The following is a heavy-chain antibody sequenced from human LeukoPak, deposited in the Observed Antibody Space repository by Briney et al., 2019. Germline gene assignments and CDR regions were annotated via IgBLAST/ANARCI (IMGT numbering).Heavy chain of an antibody. J-gene: IGHJ4*02. CDR1: GYTFTGYY. V-gene: IGHV1-2*02. Sequence: GASVKVSCKASGYTFTGYYMHWVRQAPGQGLEWMGWINPNSGGTNYAQNFQGRNTMTRDTSNSTAYMEMSRLRSDDTAVYYCATDIVVVPAASGGGGYWGQGTLVTVSS. CDR2: INPNSGGT. D-gene: IGHD2-2*01. CDR3: ATDIVVVPAASGGGGY.